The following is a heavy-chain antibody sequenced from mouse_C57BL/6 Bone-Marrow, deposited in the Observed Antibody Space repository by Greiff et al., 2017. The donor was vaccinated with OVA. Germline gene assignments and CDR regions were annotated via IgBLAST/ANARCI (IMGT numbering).Heavy chain of an antibody. J-gene: IGHJ2*01. CDR2: ISSGGSYT. D-gene: IGHD1-1*01. CDR3: ARHGVYYYGKIFDY. V-gene: IGHV5-6*01. Sequence: EVQLVESGGDLVKPGGSLKLSCAASGFTFSSYGMSWVRQTPDKRLEWVATISSGGSYTYYPDSVKGRFTISRDNAKNTLYLQMSSLKSEDTAMYYCARHGVYYYGKIFDYWGQGTTLTVSS. CDR1: GFTFSSYG.